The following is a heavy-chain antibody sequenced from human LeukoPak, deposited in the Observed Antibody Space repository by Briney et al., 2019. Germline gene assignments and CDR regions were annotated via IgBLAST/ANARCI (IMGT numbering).Heavy chain of an antibody. J-gene: IGHJ4*02. D-gene: IGHD3-10*01. CDR3: ARQRGITVVRGVRDLFDY. CDR2: INHSGST. V-gene: IGHV4-34*01. Sequence: PSETLSLTCAVYGGSFSGYYWSWIRQPPGKGLEWIGEINHSGSTNYNPSLKSRVTISVDTSKNQFPLKLSSVTAADTAVYYCARQRGITVVRGVRDLFDYWGQGTLVTVSS. CDR1: GGSFSGYY.